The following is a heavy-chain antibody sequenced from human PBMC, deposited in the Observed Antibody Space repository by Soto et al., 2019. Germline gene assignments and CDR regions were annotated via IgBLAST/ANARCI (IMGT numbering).Heavy chain of an antibody. Sequence: GASVKVSCKASGGTFSSYAISWVRQAPGQGLEWMGGIITIFGTANYAQKFKGRVTITADKSTSTAYMELSSLRSEDTAVDYCASGVATIYVYYYYGMDVWGQGTTVTVSS. J-gene: IGHJ6*02. V-gene: IGHV1-69*06. CDR3: ASGVATIYVYYYYGMDV. CDR2: IITIFGTA. D-gene: IGHD5-12*01. CDR1: GGTFSSYA.